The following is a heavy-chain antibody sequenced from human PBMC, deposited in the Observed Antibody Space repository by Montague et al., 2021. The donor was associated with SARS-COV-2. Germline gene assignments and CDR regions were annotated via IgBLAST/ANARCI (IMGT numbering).Heavy chain of an antibody. CDR3: ARRGVVPAGMEYYYYGMDV. CDR1: GGSISSYY. V-gene: IGHV4-59*08. J-gene: IGHJ6*02. D-gene: IGHD2-2*01. Sequence: SETLSLTCTVSGGSISSYYWGWIRQPPGMGLEWIGYIYYSGNTNYNPSLKSRVTMSVDTSKNQFSLNLSSVTAADTAVYYCARRGVVPAGMEYYYYGMDVWGQGTTVTVSS. CDR2: IYYSGNT.